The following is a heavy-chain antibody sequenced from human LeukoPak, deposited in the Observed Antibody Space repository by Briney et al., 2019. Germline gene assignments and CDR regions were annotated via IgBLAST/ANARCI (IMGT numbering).Heavy chain of an antibody. CDR2: INHSGST. Sequence: SETLSLTCAVYGGSFSGYYWSWIRQPPGKGLEWIGEINHSGSTNYNPSLKSRVTMSLDTSKNQFSLMLSSVTAADTAVYYCARDRGWLQDYWGQGTLVTVSS. CDR3: ARDRGWLQDY. D-gene: IGHD5-24*01. CDR1: GGSFSGYY. V-gene: IGHV4-34*01. J-gene: IGHJ4*02.